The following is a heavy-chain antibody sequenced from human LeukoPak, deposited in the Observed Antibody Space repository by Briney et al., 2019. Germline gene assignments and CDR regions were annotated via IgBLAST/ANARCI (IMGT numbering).Heavy chain of an antibody. CDR3: ARRRYYDGSGYLE. CDR1: GDSISRSDSY. J-gene: IGHJ1*01. D-gene: IGHD3-22*01. V-gene: IGHV4-39*01. Sequence: SETLSLTCSVSGDSISRSDSYWDWIRQPPGKGLEWIVTLYYSGRTYYSPSLTSRVTMSVDTSKTQFSLNLRIVTAADTAVYYCARRRYYDGSGYLEWGQGTLLSVSS. CDR2: LYYSGRT.